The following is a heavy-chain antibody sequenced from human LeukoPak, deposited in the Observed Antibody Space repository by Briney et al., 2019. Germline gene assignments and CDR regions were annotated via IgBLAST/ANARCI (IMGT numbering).Heavy chain of an antibody. CDR2: INPSGGST. J-gene: IGHJ4*02. Sequence: GASVKVSCKASGYTFTSYYMHWVRQAPGQGLEWMGIINPSGGSTSYAQKFQGRVTMTRDMSTSTVYMELSSLRSEDTAVHYCARDLDGMTTVTTILDYWGQGTLVTVSS. CDR1: GYTFTSYY. V-gene: IGHV1-46*01. CDR3: ARDLDGMTTVTTILDY. D-gene: IGHD4-17*01.